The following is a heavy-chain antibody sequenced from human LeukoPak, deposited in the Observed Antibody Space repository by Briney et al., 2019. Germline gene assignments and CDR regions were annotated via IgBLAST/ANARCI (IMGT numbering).Heavy chain of an antibody. CDR2: IYYSGST. CDR1: GGSLSSYY. D-gene: IGHD3-16*02. CDR3: ARRHYDYVWGSYRYHRDYFDY. Sequence: SETLSLTCTVSGGSLSSYYWSWLRQPPGKGLEWIGYIYYSGSTNYNPSLKSRVTISVDTSKNQFSLKLSSVTAADTAVYYCARRHYDYVWGSYRYHRDYFDYWGQGTLVTVSS. V-gene: IGHV4-59*08. J-gene: IGHJ4*02.